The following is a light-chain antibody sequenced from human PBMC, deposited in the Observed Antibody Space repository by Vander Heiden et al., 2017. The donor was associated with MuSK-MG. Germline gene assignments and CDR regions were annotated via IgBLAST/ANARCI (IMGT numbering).Light chain of an antibody. Sequence: SELTQDRAVSVALGQTVRITCQGDSLRSYYASWYQQKPGQAPVLVIYGKNNRPSGIPDRFSGSSSGNTASLTITGAQAEDDADYYCNSRDSSGNHQVFGTGTKFTVL. CDR2: GKN. CDR3: NSRDSSGNHQV. V-gene: IGLV3-19*01. J-gene: IGLJ1*01. CDR1: SLRSYY.